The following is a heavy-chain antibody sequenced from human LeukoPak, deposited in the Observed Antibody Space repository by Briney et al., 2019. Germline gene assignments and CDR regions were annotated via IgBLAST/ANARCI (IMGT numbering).Heavy chain of an antibody. CDR3: ARGRDCSGGSCYTFYYYYMDV. Sequence: SVKVSCKASGGTFSSYAISWVRQAPGQGLEWMGGIIPIFGTANYAQKFQGRVTITADKSTSPAYMELSSLRSEDTAVYYCARGRDCSGGSCYTFYYYYMDVWDKGTTVTVSS. CDR2: IIPIFGTA. D-gene: IGHD2-15*01. J-gene: IGHJ6*03. V-gene: IGHV1-69*06. CDR1: GGTFSSYA.